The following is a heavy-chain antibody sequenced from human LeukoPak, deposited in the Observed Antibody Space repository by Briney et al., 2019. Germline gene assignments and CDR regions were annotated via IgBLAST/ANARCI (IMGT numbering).Heavy chain of an antibody. J-gene: IGHJ3*02. V-gene: IGHV4-34*01. CDR2: INYSGST. CDR1: GGSFSGYY. D-gene: IGHD1-1*01. Sequence: SETLSLTCAVYGGSFSGYYWSWIRQPPGKGLEWIGEINYSGSTNYNPSLKSRVTISVDTSKNQFSLKLSSVTAADTAVYYCARVKVPKTNFRNNGAFDIWGQGTMVTVSS. CDR3: ARVKVPKTNFRNNGAFDI.